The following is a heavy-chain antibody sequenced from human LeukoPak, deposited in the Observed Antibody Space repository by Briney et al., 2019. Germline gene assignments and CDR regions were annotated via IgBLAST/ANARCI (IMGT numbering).Heavy chain of an antibody. D-gene: IGHD3-3*01. CDR2: ISGSAGTT. CDR3: ARVRFLEWLSFDY. V-gene: IGHV3-23*01. Sequence: PGGSLRLSCAASGFTFSSYAMSWVRQAPGKGLEWVSAISGSAGTTFYADSVKGRFTISRDNSKNTVYLQMNSLRSEDTAVYYCARVRFLEWLSFDYWGRGTLVTVSS. J-gene: IGHJ4*02. CDR1: GFTFSSYA.